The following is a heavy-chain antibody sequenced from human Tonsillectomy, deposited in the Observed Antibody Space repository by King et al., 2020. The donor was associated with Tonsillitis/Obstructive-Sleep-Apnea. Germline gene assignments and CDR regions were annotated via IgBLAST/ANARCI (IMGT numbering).Heavy chain of an antibody. V-gene: IGHV3-9*01. CDR1: GFTFDDYA. CDR3: AKGGTDDIVVVPAASGWFDP. J-gene: IGHJ5*02. D-gene: IGHD2-2*01. Sequence: DVQLVESGGGLVQPGRSLRLSCAASGFTFDDYAMHWVRQAPGKGLEWVSGISWNSGSIGYADSVKGRFTISRDNAKKSLYLQMNSLRAEDTALYYCAKGGTDDIVVVPAASGWFDPWGQGTLVTVSS. CDR2: ISWNSGSI.